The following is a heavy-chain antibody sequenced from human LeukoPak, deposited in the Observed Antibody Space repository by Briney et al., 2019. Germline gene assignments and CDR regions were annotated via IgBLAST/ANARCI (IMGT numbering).Heavy chain of an antibody. CDR3: AKDRASAYSSGWGWFDP. CDR1: GFTFSSYA. D-gene: IGHD6-19*01. CDR2: ISGSGGST. V-gene: IGHV3-23*01. Sequence: GGSLRLSCAASGFTFSSYAMSWVRQAPGKGLEWVSAISGSGGSTYYADSVKGRFTISRDNSENTLYLQMNSLRAEDTAVYYCAKDRASAYSSGWGWFDPWGQGTLVTVSS. J-gene: IGHJ5*02.